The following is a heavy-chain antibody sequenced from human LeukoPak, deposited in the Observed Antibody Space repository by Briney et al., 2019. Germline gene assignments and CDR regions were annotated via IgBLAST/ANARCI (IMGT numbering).Heavy chain of an antibody. Sequence: GGSLRLSCAASGFTFSIYWMSWVRQAPGKGLEWVANIKQDGSEKYYVDSVKGRFTISRDNAKNLLYLQMNSLRAEDTAVYFCARDTYGYQLLLADWGQGTLVTVSS. CDR2: IKQDGSEK. J-gene: IGHJ4*02. CDR1: GFTFSIYW. CDR3: ARDTYGYQLLLAD. V-gene: IGHV3-7*03. D-gene: IGHD2-2*01.